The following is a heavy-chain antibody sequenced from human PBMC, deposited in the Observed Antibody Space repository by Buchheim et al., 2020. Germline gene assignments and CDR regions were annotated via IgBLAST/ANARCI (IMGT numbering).Heavy chain of an antibody. CDR2: VLITGDNT. CDR3: VKVFGTGRTPLFHFDS. CDR1: GFTFNNYA. D-gene: IGHD3-10*01. Sequence: EVQLLESGGDLVQPGGSLRLSCAASGFTFNNYAMNWVRQAPGKGLEWVSSVLITGDNTFYADSVKGRFIISRDNSKNSLYLQMNNLREEDTAIYYCVKVFGTGRTPLFHFDSWGQGAL. J-gene: IGHJ5*01. V-gene: IGHV3-23*01.